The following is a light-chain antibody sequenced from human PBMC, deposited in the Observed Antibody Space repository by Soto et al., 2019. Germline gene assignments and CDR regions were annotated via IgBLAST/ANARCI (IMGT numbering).Light chain of an antibody. CDR2: QVT. CDR3: TSFSSSTSLYV. V-gene: IGLV2-14*01. J-gene: IGLJ1*01. Sequence: QSALTQPASVSGSPGQSITISCTGTSGDIGSYNYISWYQQLPGKAPKLMIYQVTIRPSGISNRFSGSKSGNTASLTISGLQAEDEADYYCTSFSSSTSLYVFGTGTKLTVL. CDR1: SGDIGSYNY.